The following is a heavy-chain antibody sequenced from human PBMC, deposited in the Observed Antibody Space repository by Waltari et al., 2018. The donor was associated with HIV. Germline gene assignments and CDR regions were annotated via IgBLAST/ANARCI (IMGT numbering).Heavy chain of an antibody. V-gene: IGHV1-46*01. J-gene: IGHJ4*02. CDR1: GYTFTNYY. D-gene: IGHD4-17*01. CDR3: ARASPTTVTSDFDF. Sequence: QVQLVQSGAEVKKPGASVNVSCKASGYTFTNYYIHWVRQAPGQGLEWMGVITPGGGYATDAQNFQGRLTMTRDTSTSTVFMEVSSLRSEDTAVYYCARASPTTVTSDFDFWGQGTLVTVSS. CDR2: ITPGGGYA.